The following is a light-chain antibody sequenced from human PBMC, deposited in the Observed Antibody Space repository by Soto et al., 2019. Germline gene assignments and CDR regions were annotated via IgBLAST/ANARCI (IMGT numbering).Light chain of an antibody. J-gene: IGKJ1*01. CDR2: VAS. Sequence: EMVLTQSPGPLSLSPGERATLSCRASQSVSSSYLAWYQQKPGQAPRLLIYVASSRATGIPDRFSGSGSGTDFTLTISRLEPEDFVVYYCQQYGSSLRWTFGQGTKVEIK. CDR1: QSVSSSY. V-gene: IGKV3-20*01. CDR3: QQYGSSLRWT.